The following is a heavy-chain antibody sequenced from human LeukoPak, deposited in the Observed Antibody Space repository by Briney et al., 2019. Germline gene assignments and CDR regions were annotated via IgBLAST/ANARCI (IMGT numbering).Heavy chain of an antibody. CDR3: AKEESAYIVVVPGGFDP. Sequence: GGSLRLSCAASGFTFSSYAMSWVRQAPGKGLDWVSAISGSGGSTYYADSVKGRFTISRDNSKNTLYLQMNSLRAEDTAVYYCAKEESAYIVVVPGGFDPWGQGTLVTVSS. V-gene: IGHV3-23*01. D-gene: IGHD2-2*01. CDR2: ISGSGGST. CDR1: GFTFSSYA. J-gene: IGHJ5*02.